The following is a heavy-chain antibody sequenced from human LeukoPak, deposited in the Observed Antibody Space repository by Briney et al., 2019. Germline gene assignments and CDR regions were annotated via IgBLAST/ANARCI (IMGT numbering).Heavy chain of an antibody. CDR1: GYTFTSYY. J-gene: IGHJ5*02. D-gene: IGHD4-17*01. CDR3: ARDPGDYEPWNWFDP. CDR2: INPSGGST. V-gene: IGHV1-46*01. Sequence: ASVKVSCKASGYTFTSYYMHWVRQAPGQGLEWMGIINPSGGSTSYAQKFQGRVTMTRGTSTSTVYMELSSLRSEDTAVYYCARDPGDYEPWNWFDPWGQGTLVTVSS.